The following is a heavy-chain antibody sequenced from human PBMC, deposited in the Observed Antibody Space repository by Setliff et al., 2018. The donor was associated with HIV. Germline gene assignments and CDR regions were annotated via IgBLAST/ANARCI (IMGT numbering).Heavy chain of an antibody. CDR3: ARGFITGTRGAFDI. CDR2: IKTGNGDT. CDR1: GYSFSSHP. J-gene: IGHJ3*02. Sequence: ASVKVSCKTSGYSFSSHPIHWVRQAPGQRPEWMGWIKTGNGDTQYSQKFRDRVTITRDTSADTVYMEVRSLRSDDTAVYYCARGFITGTRGAFDIWGQGTVVTVSS. V-gene: IGHV1-3*04. D-gene: IGHD1-20*01.